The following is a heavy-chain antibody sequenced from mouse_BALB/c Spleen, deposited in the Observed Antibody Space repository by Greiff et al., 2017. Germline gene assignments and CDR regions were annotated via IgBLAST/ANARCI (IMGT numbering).Heavy chain of an antibody. V-gene: IGHV3-2*02. CDR1: GYSITSDYA. D-gene: IGHD1-1*01. J-gene: IGHJ3*01. CDR3: ARSYYGSSFFAY. Sequence: VQLQQSGPGLVKPSQSLSLTCTVTGYSITSDYAWNWIRQFPGNKLEWMGYISYSGSTSYNPSLKSRISITRDTSKNQFFLQLNSVTTEDTATYYCARSYYGSSFFAYWGQGTMVTVSA. CDR2: ISYSGST.